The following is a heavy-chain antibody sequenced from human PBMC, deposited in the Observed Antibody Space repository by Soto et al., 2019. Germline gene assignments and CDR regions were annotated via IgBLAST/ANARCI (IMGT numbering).Heavy chain of an antibody. CDR1: GGSISSYY. J-gene: IGHJ4*02. Sequence: SETLSLTCTVSGGSISSYYWSWIRQPPGKGLEWIGYIYYSGSTNYNPSLKSRVTISVDTSKNQFSLKLSSVTAADTAVYYCVGGYYSYYFDYWGQGTLVTVSS. CDR2: IYYSGST. CDR3: VGGYYSYYFDY. V-gene: IGHV4-59*08. D-gene: IGHD3-22*01.